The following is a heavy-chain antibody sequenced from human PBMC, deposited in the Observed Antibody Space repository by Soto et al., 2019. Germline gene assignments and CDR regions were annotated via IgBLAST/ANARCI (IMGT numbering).Heavy chain of an antibody. CDR3: AKDKYYYASDAFDI. J-gene: IGHJ3*02. V-gene: IGHV3-9*01. D-gene: IGHD3-10*01. CDR2: ISWNSGSI. CDR1: GFTFDDYV. Sequence: GGSLRLSCAASGFTFDDYVMHWVRQAPGKGLEWVSGISWNSGSIGYADSVKGRFTISRDNAKNSLYLQMNSLRAEDTALYYCAKDKYYYASDAFDIWGQGTMVTVSS.